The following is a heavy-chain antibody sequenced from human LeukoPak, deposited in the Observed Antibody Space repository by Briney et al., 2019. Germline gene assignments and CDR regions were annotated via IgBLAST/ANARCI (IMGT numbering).Heavy chain of an antibody. CDR1: GYTFTSYD. Sequence: SVKVSCKASGYTFTSYDINWVRQATGQGLEWMGWMNPNSGNTGYAQKFQGRVTMTRNTSISTAYMELSSLRSEDTAVYYCARSLHSSGWYWGEGYWGQGTLVTVSS. CDR2: MNPNSGNT. V-gene: IGHV1-8*01. D-gene: IGHD6-19*01. J-gene: IGHJ4*02. CDR3: ARSLHSSGWYWGEGY.